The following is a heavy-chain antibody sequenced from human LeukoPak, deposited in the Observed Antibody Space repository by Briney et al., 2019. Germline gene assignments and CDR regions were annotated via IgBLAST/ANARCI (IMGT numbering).Heavy chain of an antibody. CDR3: AKDRMFPAGDGSGYAIRGGFDY. Sequence: PGRSLRLSCAASGFTFSSYGMHWVRQAPGKGLEWVAVISYDGSNKYYADSVKGRFTISRDNSKNTLYLQMNSLRAEDTAVYYCAKDRMFPAGDGSGYAIRGGFDYWGQGTLVTVSS. CDR2: ISYDGSNK. CDR1: GFTFSSYG. V-gene: IGHV3-30*18. J-gene: IGHJ4*02. D-gene: IGHD3-22*01.